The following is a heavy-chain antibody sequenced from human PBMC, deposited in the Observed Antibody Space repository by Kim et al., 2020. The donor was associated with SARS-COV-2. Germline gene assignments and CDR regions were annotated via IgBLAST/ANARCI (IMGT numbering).Heavy chain of an antibody. CDR1: GFTFSDYY. CDR3: VPYGSGSYYGMDV. D-gene: IGHD3-10*01. V-gene: IGHV3-11*01. CDR2: ISSSGSTI. Sequence: GGSLRLSCPASGFTFSDYYMSWIRQAPGKGLEWVSYISSSGSTIYYADSVKGRFTISRDNAKNSLYLQMNSLRAEDTAVYYCVPYGSGSYYGMDVWGQGTTVTVSS. J-gene: IGHJ6*02.